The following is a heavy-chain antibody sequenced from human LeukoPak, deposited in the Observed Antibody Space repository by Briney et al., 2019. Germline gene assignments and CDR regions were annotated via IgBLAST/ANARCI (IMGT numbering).Heavy chain of an antibody. CDR1: GFTFSDYY. D-gene: IGHD6-19*01. J-gene: IGHJ4*02. CDR2: INVDGGGT. Sequence: GGSLRLSCAASGFTFSDYYMNWIRQAPGKGLEWVSVINVDGGGTYYADSVKGRFTISRDNSKSTLYLQMNSLRAEDTAVYYCAKDSVGVAGPDYWGQGSLVTVSS. V-gene: IGHV3-23*01. CDR3: AKDSVGVAGPDY.